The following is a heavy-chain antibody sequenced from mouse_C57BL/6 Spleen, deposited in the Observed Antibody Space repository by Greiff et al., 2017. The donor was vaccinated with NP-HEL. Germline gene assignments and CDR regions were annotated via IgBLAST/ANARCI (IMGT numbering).Heavy chain of an antibody. Sequence: EVKLMESGEGLVKPGGSLKLSCAASGFTFSSYAMSWVRQTPEKRLEWVAYISSGGDYIYYADTVKGRFTISRDNARNTLYLQMSSLKSEDTAMYYCTRVHPGPLFDYWGQGTTLTVSS. CDR1: GFTFSSYA. D-gene: IGHD6-1*01. J-gene: IGHJ2*01. CDR3: TRVHPGPLFDY. V-gene: IGHV5-9-1*02. CDR2: ISSGGDYI.